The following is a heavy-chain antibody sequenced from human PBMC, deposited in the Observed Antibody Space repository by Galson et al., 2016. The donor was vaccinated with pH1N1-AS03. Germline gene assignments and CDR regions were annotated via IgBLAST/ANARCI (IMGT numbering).Heavy chain of an antibody. J-gene: IGHJ5*01. CDR1: AYTFANYW. CDR3: ARRISVTGREFDS. Sequence: QSGAEVKKPGESLKISCKASAYTFANYWIVWVRQMPGKGLEWMGFMYPATFDTRYSPSFQGHVTISADTSINTAYLQWSSLRASDTAMYYCARRISVTGREFDSWGQGTLVTVSS. CDR2: MYPATFDT. D-gene: IGHD6-19*01. V-gene: IGHV5-51*01.